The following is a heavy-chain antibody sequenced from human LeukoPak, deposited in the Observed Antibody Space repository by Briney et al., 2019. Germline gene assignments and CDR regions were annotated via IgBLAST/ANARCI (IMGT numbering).Heavy chain of an antibody. CDR2: ICYEGDTT. V-gene: IGHV3-43*01. CDR3: AKDGHYCTATTCYSSWFDP. J-gene: IGHJ5*02. D-gene: IGHD1/OR15-1a*01. CDR1: GFSFHEYT. Sequence: GGSLRLSCEASGFSFHEYTMHWVRQAPSRGLEWVSLICYEGDTTYYADSVRGRFTVSRDNSKNSLFLQMSSLRTDDTGFYYCAKDGHYCTATTCYSSWFDPWGQGTLVTVSS.